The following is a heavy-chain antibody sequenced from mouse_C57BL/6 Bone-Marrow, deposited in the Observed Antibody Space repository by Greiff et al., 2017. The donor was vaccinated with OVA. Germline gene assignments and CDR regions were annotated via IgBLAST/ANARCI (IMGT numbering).Heavy chain of an antibody. J-gene: IGHJ2*01. D-gene: IGHD1-1*01. CDR1: GYTFTSYW. Sequence: VQLQQSGAELVKPGASVKLSCKASGYTFTSYWMQWVKQRPGQGLEWIGEIDPSDSYTNYNQKFKGKATLTVDTSSSTAYMQLSSLTSEDSAVYYCAREVITTVVAPGYFDYWGQGTTLTVSS. CDR2: IDPSDSYT. CDR3: AREVITTVVAPGYFDY. V-gene: IGHV1-50*01.